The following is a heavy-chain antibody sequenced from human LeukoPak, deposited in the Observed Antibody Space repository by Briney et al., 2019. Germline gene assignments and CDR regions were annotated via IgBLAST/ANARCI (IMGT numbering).Heavy chain of an antibody. D-gene: IGHD2-15*01. J-gene: IGHJ4*02. CDR2: IDSSNSPI. CDR1: GLTFSTYN. CDR3: ARDRCSGGSCYFDY. Sequence: GGTLRLSCAASGLTFSTYNMNWVRQAPGKGLEWVSYIDSSNSPIYYADSVKGRFTISRDNGKNSLYLQMNSLRDEDTAVYYCARDRCSGGSCYFDYWGQGTLVTVSS. V-gene: IGHV3-48*02.